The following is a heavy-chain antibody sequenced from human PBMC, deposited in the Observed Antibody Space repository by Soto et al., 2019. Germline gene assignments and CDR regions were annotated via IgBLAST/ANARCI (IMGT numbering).Heavy chain of an antibody. CDR2: TYYSGST. CDR3: ASLSSWYVWWFDP. CDR1: GGSISSSSYY. V-gene: IGHV4-39*01. D-gene: IGHD6-13*01. Sequence: SETLSLTCTVSGGSISSSSYYWGWIRQPPGKGLEWIGSTYYSGSTYYNPSLKSRVTISVDTSKNQFSLKLSSVTAADTAVYYCASLSSWYVWWFDPWGQGTLVTVSS. J-gene: IGHJ5*02.